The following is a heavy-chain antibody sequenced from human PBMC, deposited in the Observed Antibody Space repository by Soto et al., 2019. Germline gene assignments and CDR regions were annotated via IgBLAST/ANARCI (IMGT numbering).Heavy chain of an antibody. CDR1: GGSISSSNYY. V-gene: IGHV4-39*01. J-gene: IGHJ4*02. D-gene: IGHD3-9*01. CDR2: GHYSGST. Sequence: QLQLQESGPGLVKPSETLSLTCIVSGGSISSSNYYWGWIRQPPGKGLEWIVSGHYSGSTYFNPSLKSRLTFYVDTSKNQLSLKLSSVTAADTAVYYCARHRENFDWSLDYWGQGSLATVSP. CDR3: ARHRENFDWSLDY.